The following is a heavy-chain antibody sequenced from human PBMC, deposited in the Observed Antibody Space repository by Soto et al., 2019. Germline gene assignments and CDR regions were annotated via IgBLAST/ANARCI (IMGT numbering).Heavy chain of an antibody. V-gene: IGHV4-34*01. J-gene: IGHJ6*02. CDR1: GGSFSGYY. Sequence: SETLSLTCAVYGGSFSGYYWSWIRQPPGKGLEWIGEINHSGSTNYNPSLKSRVTISVDTSKNQFSLKLSSVTAADTAVYYCARGGVSGPYYYYGMDVWGQGTTVTVSS. CDR2: INHSGST. D-gene: IGHD3-10*01. CDR3: ARGGVSGPYYYYGMDV.